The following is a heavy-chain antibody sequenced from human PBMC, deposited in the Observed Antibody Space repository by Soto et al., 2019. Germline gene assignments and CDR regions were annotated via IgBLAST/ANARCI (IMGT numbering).Heavy chain of an antibody. J-gene: IGHJ3*02. V-gene: IGHV3-48*01. CDR2: ISSSSSTI. CDR1: GFTFSSYS. D-gene: IGHD3-10*01. CDR3: AREGGYYGSGSWPFHDAFDI. Sequence: EVQLVESGGGLVQPGGSLRLSCAASGFTFSSYSMNWVRQAPGKGLEWVSYISSSSSTIYYADSVKGRFTISRDNAKNSLYLQMNSLRAEDTAVYYCAREGGYYGSGSWPFHDAFDIWGQGTMVTVSS.